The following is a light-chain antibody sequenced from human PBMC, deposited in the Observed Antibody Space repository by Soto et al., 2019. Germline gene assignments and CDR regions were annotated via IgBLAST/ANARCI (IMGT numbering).Light chain of an antibody. J-gene: IGKJ5*01. CDR2: AAS. CDR1: HGLSSY. V-gene: IGKV1-9*01. CDR3: QQLNSYPIT. Sequence: DIQLTQSPSFLSASVGDRVTITCRASHGLSSYLAWYQQKPGKAPKLLFYAASTLQSGVPSRFSGSGSGTQFTLTICSLQPEDFATYYCQQLNSYPITFGPGTRLEIK.